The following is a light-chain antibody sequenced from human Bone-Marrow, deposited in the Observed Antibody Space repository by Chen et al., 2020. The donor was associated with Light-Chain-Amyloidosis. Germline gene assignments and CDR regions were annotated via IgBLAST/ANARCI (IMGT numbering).Light chain of an antibody. Sequence: DIQMTQSPSTLSASVGDRVTITCRSSERISSWLAWYQQKPGKAPKLLIYKASDLESGVPSRFSGSGSGTDFTLTISNLQPDDFAVYYCQQYNTHATWTFGPGTKVEIK. J-gene: IGKJ1*01. CDR3: QQYNTHATWT. CDR1: ERISSW. V-gene: IGKV1-5*03. CDR2: KAS.